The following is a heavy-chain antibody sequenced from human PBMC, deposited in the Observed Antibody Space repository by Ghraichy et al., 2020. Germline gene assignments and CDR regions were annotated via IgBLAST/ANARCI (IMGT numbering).Heavy chain of an antibody. CDR2: IYYSGST. CDR3: ASQYYYDSSGYLGPLNMDV. D-gene: IGHD3-22*01. V-gene: IGHV4-39*01. CDR1: GGSISSSSYY. Sequence: SETLSLTCTVSGGSISSSSYYWGWIRQPPGKGLEWIGSIYYSGSTYYNPSLKSRVTISVDTSKNQFSLKLSSVTAADTAVYYCASQYYYDSSGYLGPLNMDVWGKGTTVTVSS. J-gene: IGHJ6*03.